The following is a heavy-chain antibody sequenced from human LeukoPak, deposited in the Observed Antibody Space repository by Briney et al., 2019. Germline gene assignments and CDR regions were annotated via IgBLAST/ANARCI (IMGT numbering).Heavy chain of an antibody. CDR3: ARDPVVVAAKVLNYYMDV. D-gene: IGHD2-15*01. CDR2: ISSNGGTT. J-gene: IGHJ6*03. V-gene: IGHV3-64*01. Sequence: GGSLRLSCAPSGFTFSSYAMHWVRHAPGKGLEYVSAISSNGGTTYYANSVKGRFTISRDNSKNTLYLQMGSLRAEDMAVYYCARDPVVVAAKVLNYYMDVWGKGTTVTVSS. CDR1: GFTFSSYA.